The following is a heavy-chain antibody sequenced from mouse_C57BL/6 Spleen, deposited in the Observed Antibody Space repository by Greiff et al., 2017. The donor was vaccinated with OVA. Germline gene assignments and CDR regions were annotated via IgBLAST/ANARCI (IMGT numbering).Heavy chain of an antibody. CDR1: GFTFSDYG. Sequence: EVKVVESGGGLVKPGGSLKLSCAASGFTFSDYGMHWVRQAPEKGLEWVAYISSGSSTIYYADTVKGRFTISRDNAKNTLFLQMTSLRSEDTAMYYCANHYYGSSPWFAYWGQGTLVTVSA. D-gene: IGHD1-1*01. CDR3: ANHYYGSSPWFAY. J-gene: IGHJ3*01. V-gene: IGHV5-17*01. CDR2: ISSGSSTI.